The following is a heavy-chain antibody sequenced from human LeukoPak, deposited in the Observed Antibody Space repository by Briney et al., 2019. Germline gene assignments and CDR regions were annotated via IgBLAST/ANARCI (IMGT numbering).Heavy chain of an antibody. D-gene: IGHD5-24*01. CDR3: AKDDAYLQYDD. J-gene: IGHJ4*02. CDR2: ISGSGGST. CDR1: GFTFSSYG. Sequence: PGGSLRLSCAASGFTFSSYGMSWVRQAPGKGLEWVSAISGSGGSTYYADSVKGRFAISRDNSKNTLYLQMNSLRAEDTAIYYCAKDDAYLQYDDWGQGTLVTVSS. V-gene: IGHV3-23*01.